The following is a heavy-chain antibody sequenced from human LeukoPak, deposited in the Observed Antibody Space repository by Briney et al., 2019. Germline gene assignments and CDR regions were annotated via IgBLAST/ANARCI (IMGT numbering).Heavy chain of an antibody. J-gene: IGHJ3*02. V-gene: IGHV3-7*01. D-gene: IGHD3-10*01. Sequence: GGSLRLSCAASGFTFSSYWMIWARQAPGKGLEWVANIKQDGSEKYYLDSVKGRFTISRDNAKNSLYLQMNSLRAEDTVVYYCAREGITMVRGAPDAFDIWGQGTMVTVSS. CDR2: IKQDGSEK. CDR3: AREGITMVRGAPDAFDI. CDR1: GFTFSSYW.